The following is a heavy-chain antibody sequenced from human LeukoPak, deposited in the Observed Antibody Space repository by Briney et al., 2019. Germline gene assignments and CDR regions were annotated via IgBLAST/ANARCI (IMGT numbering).Heavy chain of an antibody. D-gene: IGHD6-13*01. CDR2: INHSGST. Sequence: SETLPLTCAVYGGSFSGYYWSWIRQPPGKGLEWIGEINHSGSTNYNPSLKSRVTISVDTSKNQFSLKLSSVTAADTAVYYCARAIWVSGSWYGDAFDIWGQGTMVTVSS. CDR3: ARAIWVSGSWYGDAFDI. V-gene: IGHV4-34*01. J-gene: IGHJ3*02. CDR1: GGSFSGYY.